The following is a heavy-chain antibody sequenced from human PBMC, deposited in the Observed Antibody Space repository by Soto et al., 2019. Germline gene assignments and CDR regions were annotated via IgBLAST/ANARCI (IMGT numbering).Heavy chain of an antibody. CDR1: GFTFSDFY. CDR2: ISSSGSTI. CDR3: ARDHYINNGRGSFDP. V-gene: IGHV3-11*01. Sequence: VQLVESGGGLVKPGGSLRLSCAGSGFTFSDFYMSWIRQAPGKGLEWLSYISSSGSTIYYADSVKGRFTISRDNAKSSLYLQMNSLRAEDTAVYYCARDHYINNGRGSFDPWGQGTLVTVSS. D-gene: IGHD3-10*01. J-gene: IGHJ5*02.